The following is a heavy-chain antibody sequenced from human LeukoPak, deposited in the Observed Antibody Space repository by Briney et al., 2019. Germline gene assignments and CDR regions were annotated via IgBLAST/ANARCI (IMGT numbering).Heavy chain of an antibody. CDR3: ANPSSSSRLAHADAFDI. CDR1: GFTFSSYG. Sequence: SGGSLRLSCAASGFTFSSYGMHWVRQAPGKGLEWVAFIRYDGSNKYYADSVKGRFTISRDNSKNTLYLQMNSLRAEDTAVYYCANPSSSSRLAHADAFDIWGQGTMVTVSS. J-gene: IGHJ3*02. D-gene: IGHD6-6*01. V-gene: IGHV3-30*02. CDR2: IRYDGSNK.